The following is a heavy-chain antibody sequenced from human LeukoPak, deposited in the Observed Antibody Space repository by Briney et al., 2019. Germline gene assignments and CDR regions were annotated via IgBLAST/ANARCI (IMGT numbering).Heavy chain of an antibody. CDR3: ARVAKERVGGVYYFDY. CDR1: GFTFSDYD. CDR2: IGTAGDT. Sequence: GGSLSLSCAASGFTFSDYDMHWVRQATGKGLEWVSAIGTAGDTCYTGSVKGRFTISRENAKNSLYLQMNSLRAGDTAVYYCARVAKERVGGVYYFDYWGQGTLVTVSS. J-gene: IGHJ4*02. D-gene: IGHD1-1*01. V-gene: IGHV3-13*01.